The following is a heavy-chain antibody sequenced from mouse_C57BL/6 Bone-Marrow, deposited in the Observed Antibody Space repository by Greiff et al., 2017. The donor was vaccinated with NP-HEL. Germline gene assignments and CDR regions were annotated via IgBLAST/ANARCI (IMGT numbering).Heavy chain of an antibody. D-gene: IGHD1-1*01. CDR2: IYPGDGDT. Sequence: QVQLQQSGPELVKPGASVKISCKASGYAFSSSWMNWVKQRPGKGLEWIGRIYPGDGDTNYNGKFKGKATLTADKSSSTAYMQLSSLTSEDSAVYFCARSGVTTVVATRGVWGTGTTVTVSS. CDR1: GYAFSSSW. V-gene: IGHV1-82*01. CDR3: ARSGVTTVVATRGV. J-gene: IGHJ1*03.